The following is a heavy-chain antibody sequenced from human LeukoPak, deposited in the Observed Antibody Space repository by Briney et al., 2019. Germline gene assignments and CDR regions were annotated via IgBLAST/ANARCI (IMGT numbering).Heavy chain of an antibody. J-gene: IGHJ6*03. Sequence: GGSLRLSCAASGFTFSSYWMSWVRQAPGKGLEWVANIKQDGSEKYYVDSVKGRFTISRDNSKNTLYLQMNSLRAEDTAVYYCAKALAAAGSTYYYYYMDVWGKGTTVTISS. V-gene: IGHV3-7*01. CDR2: IKQDGSEK. D-gene: IGHD6-13*01. CDR1: GFTFSSYW. CDR3: AKALAAAGSTYYYYYMDV.